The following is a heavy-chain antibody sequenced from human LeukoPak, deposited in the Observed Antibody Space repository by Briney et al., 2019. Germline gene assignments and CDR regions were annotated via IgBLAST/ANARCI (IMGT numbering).Heavy chain of an antibody. V-gene: IGHV3-23*01. J-gene: IGHJ4*02. Sequence: GESLSLSCAVYGLTFSSYARSWVRQAPGKGLEWVSIISGSGTSTSYAYAVKGRFTVSRDNSENTMYLQMKSLRAEDTAVYECAKGWENWGIFGDWGQGTLVSVSP. CDR3: AKGWENWGIFGD. CDR1: GLTFSSYA. D-gene: IGHD1-26*01. CDR2: ISGSGTST.